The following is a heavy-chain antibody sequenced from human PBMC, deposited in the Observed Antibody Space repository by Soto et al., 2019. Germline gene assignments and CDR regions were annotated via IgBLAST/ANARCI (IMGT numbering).Heavy chain of an antibody. J-gene: IGHJ4*02. CDR1: GDSVSSNDAT. CDR2: TYYRSRWQT. Sequence: SQTLSLTCAISGDSVSSNDATWDWIRQSPSRGLEWLGRTYYRSRWQTDYAISVKSRISINPDTSNNQVSLQLNSVTPDDTAVYYCAHSHYYDSSGYIDYWGQGTLVTVSS. D-gene: IGHD3-22*01. V-gene: IGHV6-1*01. CDR3: AHSHYYDSSGYIDY.